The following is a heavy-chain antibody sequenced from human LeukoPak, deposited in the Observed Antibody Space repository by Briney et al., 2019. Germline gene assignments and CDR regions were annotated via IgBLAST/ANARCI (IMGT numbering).Heavy chain of an antibody. J-gene: IGHJ6*03. CDR1: GFTFSRYA. CDR3: ARLNWGWSIVPGGDDYYYYMDV. Sequence: SGGSLRLSCAASGFTFSRYAMNWVRQAPGKGLEWVSGISGSGGSTYYADSVKGRFTISRDNAKNTLYLQMNSLRAEDTAVYYCARLNWGWSIVPGGDDYYYYMDVWGKGTTVTVSS. CDR2: ISGSGGST. D-gene: IGHD3-16*01. V-gene: IGHV3-23*01.